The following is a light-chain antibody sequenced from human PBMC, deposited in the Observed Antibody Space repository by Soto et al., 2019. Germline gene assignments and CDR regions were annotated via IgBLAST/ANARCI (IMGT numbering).Light chain of an antibody. V-gene: IGKV1-39*01. J-gene: IGKJ1*01. CDR2: AAS. CDR1: QSISNY. CDR3: QQSYRAWT. Sequence: DIQMAQSPSSLSASVGDRVTISCRASQSISNYLNWYQQRPGEAPRLLIFAASTLQNGVPVRFSGSGSGTDFTLTIISLQPEDFATYYCQQSYRAWTFGQGTKVEIK.